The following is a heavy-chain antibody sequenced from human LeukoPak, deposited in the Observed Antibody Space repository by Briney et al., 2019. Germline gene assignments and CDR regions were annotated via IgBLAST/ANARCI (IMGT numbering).Heavy chain of an antibody. CDR3: AIPPMVRGVITLDY. Sequence: GGSLRLSCAASGFTFSDYSMNWVRQTPGKGLEWVSYISSSGSTIYYADSVKGRFTISRDNAKNSLYLQMHSLRAEDTAVYYCAIPPMVRGVITLDYWGQGTLVTVSS. V-gene: IGHV3-48*04. D-gene: IGHD3-10*01. CDR2: ISSSGSTI. J-gene: IGHJ4*02. CDR1: GFTFSDYS.